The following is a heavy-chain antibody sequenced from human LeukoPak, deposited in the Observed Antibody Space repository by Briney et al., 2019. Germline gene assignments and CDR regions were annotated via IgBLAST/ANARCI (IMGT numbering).Heavy chain of an antibody. V-gene: IGHV3-23*01. CDR2: ISGSGGGT. J-gene: IGHJ4*02. D-gene: IGHD3-10*01. CDR1: GFTFSSYA. Sequence: PGGSLRLSCAASGFTFSSYAMSWVRQAPGKGLEWVSAISGSGGGTYYADSVKGRFTISRDNSKNTLYLQMNSLRAEDTAVYYCAKEENYGSGSYYNDYFDYWGQETLVTVSS. CDR3: AKEENYGSGSYYNDYFDY.